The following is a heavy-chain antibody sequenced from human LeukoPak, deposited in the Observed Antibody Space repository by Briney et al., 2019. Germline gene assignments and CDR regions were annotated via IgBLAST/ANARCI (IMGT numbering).Heavy chain of an antibody. Sequence: GGSLRLSCAASGFTFSSYAMSWVRRAPGKGLEWVSAISGSGGSTYYAGSVKGRFTISRDNSKNTLYLQMNSLRAEDTAVYYCAKDHQWLVAGRNNWFDPWGQGTLVTVSS. V-gene: IGHV3-23*01. J-gene: IGHJ5*02. D-gene: IGHD6-19*01. CDR3: AKDHQWLVAGRNNWFDP. CDR1: GFTFSSYA. CDR2: ISGSGGST.